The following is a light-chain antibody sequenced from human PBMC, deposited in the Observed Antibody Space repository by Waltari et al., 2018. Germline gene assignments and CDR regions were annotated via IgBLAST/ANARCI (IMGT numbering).Light chain of an antibody. V-gene: IGLV3-21*04. Sequence: SYVVTQPPSVSVAPGETATITCGGDNIGTYSVHWYQQKACQAPVLVIFYDRDRPSGIPDRLSGSNSGNTATLTISRVEAGDEARYYCHVWHPHVDPGVFGTGTEVTVL. J-gene: IGLJ1*01. CDR1: NIGTYS. CDR2: YDR. CDR3: HVWHPHVDPGV.